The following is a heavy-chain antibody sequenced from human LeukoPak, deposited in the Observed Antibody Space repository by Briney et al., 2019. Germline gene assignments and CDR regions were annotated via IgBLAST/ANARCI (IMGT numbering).Heavy chain of an antibody. CDR1: GFTFSSYA. Sequence: PGGSLRLSCAASGFTFSSYAMSWVRQAPGKGLEWVSAISGSGGSTYYADSVKGRFTISRDNSKNTLYLQMNSLRAEDTAVYYCAKDQKAVAGNYYYYYGMDVWGQGTTVTVSS. V-gene: IGHV3-23*01. CDR3: AKDQKAVAGNYYYYYGMDV. J-gene: IGHJ6*02. CDR2: ISGSGGST. D-gene: IGHD6-19*01.